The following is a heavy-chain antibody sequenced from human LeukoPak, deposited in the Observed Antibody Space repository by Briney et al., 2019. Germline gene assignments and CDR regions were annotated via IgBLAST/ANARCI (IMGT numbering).Heavy chain of an antibody. D-gene: IGHD6-13*01. CDR1: GYSISSGYY. V-gene: IGHV4-38-2*02. CDR2: IYHSGST. Sequence: SETLSLTCTVSGYSISSGYYWGWIRQPPGKGLEWIGSIYHSGSTYYNPSLKSRVTISVDTSKNQFSLRLRSVTAADTAVYYCARGLAAAPGVRGLFDPWGQGTLVTVSS. J-gene: IGHJ5*02. CDR3: ARGLAAAPGVRGLFDP.